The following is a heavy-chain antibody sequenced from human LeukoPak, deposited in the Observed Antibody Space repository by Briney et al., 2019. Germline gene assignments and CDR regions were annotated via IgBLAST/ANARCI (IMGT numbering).Heavy chain of an antibody. Sequence: PSETLSLTCAVYSGSFSGYYWSWIRQPPGKGLEWIGEINHSGSTNYNPSLKSRVTISVDTSKNQFSLKLNSVTAADTAVYYCARGVRSSTYSYGFMNYWGQGTLVTVSS. CDR1: SGSFSGYY. V-gene: IGHV4-34*01. CDR2: INHSGST. CDR3: ARGVRSSTYSYGFMNY. D-gene: IGHD5-18*01. J-gene: IGHJ4*02.